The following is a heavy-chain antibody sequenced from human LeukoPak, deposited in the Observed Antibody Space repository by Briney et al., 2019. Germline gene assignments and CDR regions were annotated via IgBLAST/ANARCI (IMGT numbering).Heavy chain of an antibody. CDR3: ARHSSSSVDY. V-gene: IGHV4-38-2*02. D-gene: IGHD6-6*01. CDR2: IYHSGST. Sequence: SETLSLTCTVSGYPISSGYYWGWIRQPPGKGLEWIGSIYHSGSTYYNPSLKSRVTISVDTSKNQFSLKLSSVTVADTAMYYCARHSSSSVDYWGQGTLVTVSS. CDR1: GYPISSGYY. J-gene: IGHJ4*02.